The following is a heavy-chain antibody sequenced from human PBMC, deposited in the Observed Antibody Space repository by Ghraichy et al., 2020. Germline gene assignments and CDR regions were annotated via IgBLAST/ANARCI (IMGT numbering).Heavy chain of an antibody. D-gene: IGHD4-17*01. CDR1: GGSFSGYY. CDR3: ARPPNDYGDYYFDY. CDR2: INHSGST. J-gene: IGHJ4*02. V-gene: IGHV4-34*01. Sequence: SETLSLTCAVYGGSFSGYYWSWIRQPPGKGLEWIGEINHSGSTNYNPSLKSRVTISVDTSKNQFSLKLSSVTAADTAVYYCARPPNDYGDYYFDYWGQGTLVTVSS.